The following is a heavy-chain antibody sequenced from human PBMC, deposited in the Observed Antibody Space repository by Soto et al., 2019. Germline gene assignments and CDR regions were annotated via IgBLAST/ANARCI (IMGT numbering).Heavy chain of an antibody. D-gene: IGHD2-21*02. CDR3: VRRNDCGDY. J-gene: IGHJ4*02. V-gene: IGHV1-18*01. Sequence: QVQLVQSGAEVKEPGASVKVSCKASGYIFKNYGISWVRQAPGQGREWMGFISVYNGARDYAQNLQGRVTMTTDRSTSTAYMEPRSLRSDDTAVYYRVRRNDCGDYWGQGTLVTVSS. CDR2: ISVYNGAR. CDR1: GYIFKNYG.